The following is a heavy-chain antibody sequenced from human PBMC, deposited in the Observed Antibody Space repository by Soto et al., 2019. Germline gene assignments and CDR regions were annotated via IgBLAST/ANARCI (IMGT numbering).Heavy chain of an antibody. D-gene: IGHD6-19*01. CDR3: ARNHRGWHYYDY. CDR2: ISGSSRYT. Sequence: GGSLRLSCAASGFNCSDHYMNWVRQAPGKGLEWVSYISGSSRYTNFAYSVKCRFTISRGEAKNSLYLQMNSLRVEDRAVYDCARNHRGWHYYDYWAQATQVTVS. CDR1: GFNCSDHY. V-gene: IGHV3-11*03. J-gene: IGHJ4*02.